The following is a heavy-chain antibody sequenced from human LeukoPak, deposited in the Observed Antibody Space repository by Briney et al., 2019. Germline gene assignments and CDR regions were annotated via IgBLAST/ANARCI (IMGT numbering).Heavy chain of an antibody. J-gene: IGHJ4*02. CDR1: GGSISTIPLY. D-gene: IGHD6-19*01. CDR2: IYYSGST. CDR3: ARHRDSSGWYDFDY. V-gene: IGHV4-39*01. Sequence: SETLSLTCTVSGGSISTIPLYWGWIRQRPGKGLEWIGSIYYSGSTYYNPSLKSRVSISVDTSKDQFSLKLSSVTAADTAVYYCARHRDSSGWYDFDYWGQGTLVTVSS.